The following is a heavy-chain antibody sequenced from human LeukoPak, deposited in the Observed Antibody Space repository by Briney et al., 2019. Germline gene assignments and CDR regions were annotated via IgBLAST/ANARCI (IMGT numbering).Heavy chain of an antibody. D-gene: IGHD3-3*01. Sequence: PSQTLSLTCTVSGGSISSSSYYWSWIRQPAGKGLEWIGRIYNRGNTYYNPSLQSRVTMSVDMSKNQFSLKLSSVTAADTAVYYCARGGGVRFLEWLSPFDYWGQGTLVTVSS. J-gene: IGHJ4*02. CDR3: ARGGGVRFLEWLSPFDY. CDR2: IYNRGNT. V-gene: IGHV4-61*02. CDR1: GGSISSSSYY.